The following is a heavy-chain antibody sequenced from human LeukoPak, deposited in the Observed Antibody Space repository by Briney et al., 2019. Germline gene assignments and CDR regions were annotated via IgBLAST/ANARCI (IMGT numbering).Heavy chain of an antibody. D-gene: IGHD6-19*01. Sequence: GESLKISCKGSGYSFTSYWIGWVRQMPGKGLEWMGIIYPGDSDTRYSPSFQGQATISADKSISTAYLQWSSLKASDTAMYYCARQFAAVAGTGGYYYGMDVWGQGTTVTVSS. CDR2: IYPGDSDT. CDR3: ARQFAAVAGTGGYYYGMDV. V-gene: IGHV5-51*01. J-gene: IGHJ6*02. CDR1: GYSFTSYW.